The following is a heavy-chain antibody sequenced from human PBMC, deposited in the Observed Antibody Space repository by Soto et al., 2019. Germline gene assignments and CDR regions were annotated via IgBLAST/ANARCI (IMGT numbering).Heavy chain of an antibody. Sequence: EVQLLESGGGLVQPGGSLRLSCAASGFTFTTYAMTCVRQAPGKGLEWVSAINSAGTTYYADSVKGRFTISRDNAKNTLYLQMNGLRAEDTAVYYCAKDWYEDYWGQGTLVTVSS. CDR2: INSAGTT. CDR3: AKDWYEDY. J-gene: IGHJ4*02. D-gene: IGHD6-13*01. V-gene: IGHV3-23*01. CDR1: GFTFTTYA.